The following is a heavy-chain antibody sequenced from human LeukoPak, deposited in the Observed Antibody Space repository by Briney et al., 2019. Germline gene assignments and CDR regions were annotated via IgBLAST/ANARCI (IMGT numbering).Heavy chain of an antibody. D-gene: IGHD1-26*01. Sequence: PGGSLRLSCAASGFTFSSYEMNWVRQAPGKGLEWVSYISTTGSTIYYADSVKGRFTISRDNARSSLFLSMSSLRAEDTALYYCVRSILVGATGAFDIWGQGTMVTVS. CDR3: VRSILVGATGAFDI. V-gene: IGHV3-48*03. CDR1: GFTFSSYE. J-gene: IGHJ3*02. CDR2: ISTTGSTI.